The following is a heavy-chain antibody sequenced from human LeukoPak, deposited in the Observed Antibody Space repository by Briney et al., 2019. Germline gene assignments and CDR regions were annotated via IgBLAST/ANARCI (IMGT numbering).Heavy chain of an antibody. J-gene: IGHJ4*02. CDR3: ARGVGYYDFWSGYYKATYYFDY. D-gene: IGHD3-3*01. CDR1: GGSFSGYY. Sequence: PSETLSLTCAVYGGSFSGYYWSWIRQPPGKGLEWIGEINHSGSTNYNPSLKSRVTISVDTSKNQSSLKLSSVTAADTAVYYCARGVGYYDFWSGYYKATYYFDYWGQGTLVTVSS. V-gene: IGHV4-34*01. CDR2: INHSGST.